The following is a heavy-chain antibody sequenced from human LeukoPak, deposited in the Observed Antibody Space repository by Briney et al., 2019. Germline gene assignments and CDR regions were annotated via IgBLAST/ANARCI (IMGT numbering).Heavy chain of an antibody. CDR1: GGTFSSYA. V-gene: IGHV1-69*13. D-gene: IGHD6-13*01. J-gene: IGHJ6*02. Sequence: GASVKVSCKASGGTFSSYAISWVRQAPGQGLEWMGGIIPIFGTANYAQKFQGRVTITADESTSTAYMELSSLRSEDTAVNYCARDPGIAAAGTVGDGMDVWGQGTTVTVSS. CDR3: ARDPGIAAAGTVGDGMDV. CDR2: IIPIFGTA.